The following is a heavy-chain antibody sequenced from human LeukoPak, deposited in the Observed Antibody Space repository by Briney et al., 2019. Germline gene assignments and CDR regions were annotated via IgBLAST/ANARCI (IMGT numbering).Heavy chain of an antibody. CDR1: GASISTYY. CDR2: IYYSGST. Sequence: SETLSLTCAVSGASISTYYWSWFRQPPGKGLEWIGYIYYSGSTNYNPSLENRVTISVDTSKKQFSLKLSSVTAADTAVYYCAAAGDIVVVPAAIGEVGWYFDLWSRGTLVTVSS. D-gene: IGHD2-2*02. V-gene: IGHV4-59*08. CDR3: AAAGDIVVVPAAIGEVGWYFDL. J-gene: IGHJ2*01.